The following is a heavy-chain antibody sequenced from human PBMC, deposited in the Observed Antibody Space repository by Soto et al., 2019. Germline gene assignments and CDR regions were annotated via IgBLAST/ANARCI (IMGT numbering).Heavy chain of an antibody. CDR1: GFTFDDYA. V-gene: IGHV3-9*01. J-gene: IGHJ6*03. CDR2: ISWNSGSI. Sequence: GGSLRLSCAASGFTFDDYAMHWVRQAPGKGLEWVSGISWNSGSIGYADSVKGRFTISRDNAKNSLYLQMNSLRAEDTALYYCAKEVGEYSTMDVWGKGTTVTVSS. D-gene: IGHD6-6*01. CDR3: AKEVGEYSTMDV.